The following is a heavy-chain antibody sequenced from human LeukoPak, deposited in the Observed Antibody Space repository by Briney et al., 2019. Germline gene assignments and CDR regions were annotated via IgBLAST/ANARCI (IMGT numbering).Heavy chain of an antibody. CDR3: VSNPPRGGWPNPRYYYYMDV. D-gene: IGHD6-19*01. J-gene: IGHJ6*03. Sequence: RPGGSLRLSCAASGFTFSSYAMSWVRQAPGKGLEGVSTISGSGDNRYFADSVKGRFTISRDNSKNTLYLQMNSLRAEDTAVYYCVSNPPRGGWPNPRYYYYMDVWGKGTTVTVSS. CDR1: GFTFSSYA. V-gene: IGHV3-23*01. CDR2: ISGSGDNR.